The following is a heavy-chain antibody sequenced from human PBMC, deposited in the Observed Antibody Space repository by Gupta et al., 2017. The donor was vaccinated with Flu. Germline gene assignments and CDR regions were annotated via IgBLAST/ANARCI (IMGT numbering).Heavy chain of an antibody. CDR2: IIPVFGPT. Sequence: QVQLVQSGAEVKKPGSSVKVSCKASGVTFSSYAINWVRQAPGQGLEWMGGIIPVFGPTNYAQKFQGRVTITADESTSTAYMELSSLRSEDTAVYYCVRKGGGHCSGGTCYSFDYWGQGTLVTVSS. CDR1: GVTFSSYA. V-gene: IGHV1-69*01. D-gene: IGHD2-15*01. J-gene: IGHJ4*02. CDR3: VRKGGGHCSGGTCYSFDY.